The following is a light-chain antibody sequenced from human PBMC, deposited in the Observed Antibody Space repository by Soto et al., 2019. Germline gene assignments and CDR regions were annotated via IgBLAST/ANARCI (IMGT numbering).Light chain of an antibody. CDR2: DAS. CDR1: QSISSW. CDR3: LCYITYPWT. J-gene: IGKJ1*01. Sequence: DIQMTQSPSTLSASVGDRVTITCRASQSISSWLAWYQQKPGKAPKVLIFDASSLESGVPSRFSGSGSATEFTLTISSLQPEDFATYYCLCYITYPWTFGQGTKVDIK. V-gene: IGKV1-5*01.